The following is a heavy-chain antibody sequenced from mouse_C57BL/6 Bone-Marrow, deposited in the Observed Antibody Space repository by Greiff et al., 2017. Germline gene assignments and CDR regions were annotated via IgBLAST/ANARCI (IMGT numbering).Heavy chain of an antibody. J-gene: IGHJ2*01. CDR3: ARSRWLLDY. CDR2: IYPRSGNT. V-gene: IGHV1-81*01. D-gene: IGHD2-3*01. Sequence: VQLQQSGPELVKPGASVKLSCKASGYTFTSYDINWVKQRTGQGLEWIGEIYPRSGNTYYNEKFKGKATLTADKSSSTAYMELRSLTSEDSAVYFCARSRWLLDYWGQGTTLTVSS. CDR1: GYTFTSYD.